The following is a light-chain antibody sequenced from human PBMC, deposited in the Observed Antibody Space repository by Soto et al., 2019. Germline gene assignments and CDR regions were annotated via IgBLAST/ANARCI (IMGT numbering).Light chain of an antibody. V-gene: IGLV2-23*01. Sequence: QSALTQPASASGSPGQSITISCTGTSSDVGSYNLVSWYQQYPDKAPKLIIYEGSKRPSGVSNRFSGSKSGNTASLTISGLQAEDEADYYCCSFALGSTLIFGGGTKLTVL. J-gene: IGLJ2*01. CDR1: SSDVGSYNL. CDR2: EGS. CDR3: CSFALGSTLI.